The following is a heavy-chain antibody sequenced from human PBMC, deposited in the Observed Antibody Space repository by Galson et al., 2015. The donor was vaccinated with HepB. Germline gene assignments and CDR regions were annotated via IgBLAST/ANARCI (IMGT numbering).Heavy chain of an antibody. V-gene: IGHV1-69*13. Sequence: SVKVSCKASGGTFSSYAISWVRQAPGQGLEWMGGIIPIFGTANYAQKFQGRVTITADESTSTAYMELSSLRSEDTAVYYCARTATVTTVFDYWGQGTLVTVSS. CDR1: GGTFSSYA. CDR2: IIPIFGTA. J-gene: IGHJ4*02. CDR3: ARTATVTTVFDY. D-gene: IGHD4-17*01.